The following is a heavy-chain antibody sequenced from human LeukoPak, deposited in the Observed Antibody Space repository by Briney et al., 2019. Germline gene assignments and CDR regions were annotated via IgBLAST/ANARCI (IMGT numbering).Heavy chain of an antibody. CDR1: GGSFSGYY. CDR3: ARDLGYSSSGNDAFDI. J-gene: IGHJ3*02. D-gene: IGHD6-6*01. Sequence: SETLSLTCAVYGGSFSGYYWSWIRQPPGKGLEWIGYIYYSGSTNYNPSLKSRVTISVDTSKNQFSLKLSSVTAADTAVYYCARDLGYSSSGNDAFDIWGQGTMVTVSS. CDR2: IYYSGST. V-gene: IGHV4-59*01.